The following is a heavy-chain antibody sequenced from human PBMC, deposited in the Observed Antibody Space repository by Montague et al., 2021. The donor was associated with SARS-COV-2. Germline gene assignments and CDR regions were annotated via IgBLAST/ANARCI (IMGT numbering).Heavy chain of an antibody. J-gene: IGHJ4*02. CDR1: GGSISSYY. V-gene: IGHV4-59*01. D-gene: IGHD3-3*01. Sequence: SETLSLTCTVSGGSISSYYWSWIRQPPGKGLEWIGYIYYSGSTNYNPSLKSRVTISVDTSKNQFSLKLSSVTAADTAVYYCAREGITIVGVVICPAYFDYWGQGTMVTVSS. CDR3: AREGITIVGVVICPAYFDY. CDR2: IYYSGST.